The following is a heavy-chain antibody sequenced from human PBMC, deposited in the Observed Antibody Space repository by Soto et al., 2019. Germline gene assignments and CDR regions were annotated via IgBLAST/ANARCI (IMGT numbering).Heavy chain of an antibody. Sequence: QVQLVQSGAEVKKPGASVKVSCKASGYTFTSYGISWVRQAPGQGLEWMGWISAYNGNTNYAQKLQGRVTMTTDTSTSTAYMGLRSLRSDDTAVYYCATVIHLGELSLRGLDYWGQGTLVTVSS. V-gene: IGHV1-18*01. J-gene: IGHJ4*02. CDR1: GYTFTSYG. CDR2: ISAYNGNT. CDR3: ATVIHLGELSLRGLDY. D-gene: IGHD3-16*02.